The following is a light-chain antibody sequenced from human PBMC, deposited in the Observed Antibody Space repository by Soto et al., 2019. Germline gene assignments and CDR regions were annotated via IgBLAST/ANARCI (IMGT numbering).Light chain of an antibody. CDR3: LQYNTWPYT. Sequence: EIVMTQSPATLSVSPGERATLSCRASQSVSSNLAWYQQKPGQAPRLLIYGASTKATGIPARFSGSGSGTEFTLTIRSLQSENFAVYYCLQYNTWPYTFGQGTKLEIK. J-gene: IGKJ2*01. CDR2: GAS. V-gene: IGKV3-15*01. CDR1: QSVSSN.